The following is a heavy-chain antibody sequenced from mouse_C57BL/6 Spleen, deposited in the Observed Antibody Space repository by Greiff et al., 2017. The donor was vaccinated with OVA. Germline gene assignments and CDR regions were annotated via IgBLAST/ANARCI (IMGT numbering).Heavy chain of an antibody. Sequence: QVQLQQPGAELVKPGASVKLSCKASGYTFTSYWMHWVKQRPGRGLEWIGRIDPNSGGTTYNEKFKSKATLTVDKPSSTSYMQLSSLTSEDSAVYYCARDDGDAWYFDVWGTGTTVTVSS. CDR1: GYTFTSYW. V-gene: IGHV1-72*01. CDR2: IDPNSGGT. CDR3: ARDDGDAWYFDV. D-gene: IGHD2-13*01. J-gene: IGHJ1*03.